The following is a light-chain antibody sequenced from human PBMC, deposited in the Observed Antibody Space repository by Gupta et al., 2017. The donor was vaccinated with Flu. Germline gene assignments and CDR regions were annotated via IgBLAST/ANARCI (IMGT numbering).Light chain of an antibody. CDR1: QSLLHSNGFNY. CDR3: MQSLHTPRT. Sequence: ASISCRSSQSLLHSNGFNYLEWYLQKPGQSPQLLIYLGSNRASGVPDRFSGSGSDTDFTLRISRMEAEDIGIYYCMQSLHTPRTFGQGTKVEIK. V-gene: IGKV2-28*01. J-gene: IGKJ1*01. CDR2: LGS.